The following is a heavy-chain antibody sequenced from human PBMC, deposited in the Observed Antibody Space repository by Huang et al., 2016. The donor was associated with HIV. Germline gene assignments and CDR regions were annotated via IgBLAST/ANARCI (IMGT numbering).Heavy chain of an antibody. Sequence: EVQLVESGGGLVQPGGSLKLSCAASGFTFSGSARHWVSQVSGKGLEWVGRIRSKANSYATAYVASVKGRFTISRDDSKNTAYLQMNSLKTEDTAVYYCTRHGGYDYYDSSGYYALGYWGQGTLVTVSS. CDR1: GFTFSGSA. CDR3: TRHGGYDYYDSSGYYALGY. D-gene: IGHD3-22*01. J-gene: IGHJ4*02. V-gene: IGHV3-73*02. CDR2: IRSKANSYAT.